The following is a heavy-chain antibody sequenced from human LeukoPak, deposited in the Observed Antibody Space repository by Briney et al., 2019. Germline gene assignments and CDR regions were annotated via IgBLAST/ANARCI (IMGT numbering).Heavy chain of an antibody. J-gene: IGHJ4*02. Sequence: GGSLRLSCAAFGFTVSSKYMSWVRQAPGKGLEWVSVLYSGGDTYYADSVKGRFTISRDNSKNTLYLQTNNLGPEDTAVYYCARGDTGFSSAWGRDFDYWGQGTLVTVSS. V-gene: IGHV3-66*01. CDR3: ARGDTGFSSAWGRDFDY. D-gene: IGHD6-19*01. CDR2: LYSGGDT. CDR1: GFTVSSKY.